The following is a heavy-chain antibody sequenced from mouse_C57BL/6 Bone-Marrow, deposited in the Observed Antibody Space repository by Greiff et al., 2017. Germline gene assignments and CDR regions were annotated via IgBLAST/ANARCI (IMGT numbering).Heavy chain of an antibody. V-gene: IGHV1-50*01. D-gene: IGHD2-5*01. J-gene: IGHJ4*01. Sequence: VQLQQPGAELVKPGASVKLSCKASGYTFTSYWMQWVKQRPGQGLEWIGEIDPSDSYTNYNQKFKGKATLTVDTSSSTAYMQRSSLTSEDSAVYYCARGAYYSNDDAMDYWGQGTSVTVSA. CDR2: IDPSDSYT. CDR1: GYTFTSYW. CDR3: ARGAYYSNDDAMDY.